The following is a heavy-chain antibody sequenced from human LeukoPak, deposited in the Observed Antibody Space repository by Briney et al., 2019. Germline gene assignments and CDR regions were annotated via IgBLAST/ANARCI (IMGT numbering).Heavy chain of an antibody. CDR2: IYYSGTT. CDR1: GGSFSSHY. Sequence: SETLSLTCTVYGGSFSSHYWSWVRQPPGKGLEGIGNIYYSGTTNYNPSLKSRVTISVDTSKNQFSLKLSSVTAPDTAVYYCARGSGCYYPWGQGTLVTVSS. J-gene: IGHJ5*02. V-gene: IGHV4-59*11. CDR3: ARGSGCYYP. D-gene: IGHD6-19*01.